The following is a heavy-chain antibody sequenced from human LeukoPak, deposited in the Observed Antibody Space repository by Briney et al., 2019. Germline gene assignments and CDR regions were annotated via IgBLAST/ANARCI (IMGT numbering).Heavy chain of an antibody. D-gene: IGHD1-7*01. CDR2: IYHSGST. V-gene: IGHV4-30-2*01. J-gene: IGHJ5*02. CDR1: GGSISSGRYS. CDR3: ARGGTTDWFDP. Sequence: SETLSLTCAVSGGSISSGRYSWSWIRQPPGKGLEWIGYIYHSGSTYYNPSLKSRVTISADRFKNQFSLKLNSVTAADTAVYYCARGGTTDWFDPWGQGTLVTVSS.